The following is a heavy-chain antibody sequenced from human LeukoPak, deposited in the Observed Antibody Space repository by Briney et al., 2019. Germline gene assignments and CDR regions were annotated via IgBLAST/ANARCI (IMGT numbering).Heavy chain of an antibody. CDR1: GGSISSSSYY. CDR3: ARHYRPIIAANHFDY. CDR2: IYYSGST. Sequence: PSETLSLTCTVSGGSISSSSYYWGWIRQPPGKGLEWIGSIYYSGSTYYNPSLKSRVTISVDTSKNQFSLKLSSVTAADTAVYYCARHYRPIIAANHFDYWGQGTLVIVSS. D-gene: IGHD6-13*01. V-gene: IGHV4-39*01. J-gene: IGHJ4*02.